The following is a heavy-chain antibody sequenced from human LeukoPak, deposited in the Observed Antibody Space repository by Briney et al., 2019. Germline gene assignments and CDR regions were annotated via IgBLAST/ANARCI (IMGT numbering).Heavy chain of an antibody. J-gene: IGHJ6*02. CDR1: GGSISSYY. Sequence: SETLSLTCTVSGGSISSYYWSWIRQPAGKGLEWIGRIYTSGSTNYNPSLKSRVTMSVDTSKNQFSLKLSSVTAADTAVYYCARAPLCSSTSCYSGYYGMDVWGQGTTVTVSS. CDR2: IYTSGST. D-gene: IGHD2-2*01. CDR3: ARAPLCSSTSCYSGYYGMDV. V-gene: IGHV4-4*07.